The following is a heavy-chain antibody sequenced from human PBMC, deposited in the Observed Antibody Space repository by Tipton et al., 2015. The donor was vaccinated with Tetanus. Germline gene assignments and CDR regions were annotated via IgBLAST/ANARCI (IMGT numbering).Heavy chain of an antibody. V-gene: IGHV4-59*12. CDR1: GGSISSYY. CDR3: AGVLRSESVGWFDP. Sequence: TLSLTCTVSGGSISSYYWSWIRQPPGKGLEWIAYVSSSGRTNYNPSLKSRVTISVDTSSSQFSLRLTSVTAADTAVYFCAGVLRSESVGWFDPWGQGTLVTVSS. D-gene: IGHD3-3*01. J-gene: IGHJ5*02. CDR2: VSSSGRT.